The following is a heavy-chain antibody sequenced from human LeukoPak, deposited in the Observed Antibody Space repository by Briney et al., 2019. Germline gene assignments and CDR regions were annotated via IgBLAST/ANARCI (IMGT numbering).Heavy chain of an antibody. CDR2: IIPILSTV. D-gene: IGHD1-26*01. Sequence: SVTVSCKASGGTFRHYAMTWVRQAPGQGLEWMGGIIPILSTVNYAQKFQGRVTITADEATTTSYMELTSLKSDDTAVYYCAKRVVGATDFDYWGQGTLVTVSS. V-gene: IGHV1-69*01. CDR3: AKRVVGATDFDY. CDR1: GGTFRHYA. J-gene: IGHJ4*02.